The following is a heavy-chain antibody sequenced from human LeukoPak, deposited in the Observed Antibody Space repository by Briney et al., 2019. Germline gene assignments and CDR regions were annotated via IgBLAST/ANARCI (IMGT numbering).Heavy chain of an antibody. CDR2: INPNSGGT. J-gene: IGHJ4*02. V-gene: IGHV1-2*02. CDR3: ARDLEMATTLALYYFDY. Sequence: ASVKVSCKASGYTFTGYYMHWVRQAPGQGLEWMGWINPNSGGTNYAQKFQGRVTMTRDTSISTAHMELSRLRSDDTAVYYCARDLEMATTLALYYFDYWGQGTLVTVSS. CDR1: GYTFTGYY. D-gene: IGHD5-24*01.